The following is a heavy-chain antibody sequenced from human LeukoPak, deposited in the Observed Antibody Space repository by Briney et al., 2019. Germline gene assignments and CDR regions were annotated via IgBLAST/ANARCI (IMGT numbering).Heavy chain of an antibody. V-gene: IGHV5-51*04. Sequence: GESLKIYCKGSGYSFTSYWIGWVRQMPGKGLEWMGMIYPGDSDTRYSPSFQGQVTISAHKPTSTAHLQWSSLKASDTAMYYCATIPYSSSSVFSDYWGQGTLVTVSP. CDR3: ATIPYSSSSVFSDY. CDR1: GYSFTSYW. D-gene: IGHD6-6*01. J-gene: IGHJ4*02. CDR2: IYPGDSDT.